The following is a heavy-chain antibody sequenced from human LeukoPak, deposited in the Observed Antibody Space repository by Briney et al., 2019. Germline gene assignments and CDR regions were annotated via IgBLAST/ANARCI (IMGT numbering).Heavy chain of an antibody. CDR1: GFTFSVYG. CDR2: ISSGGTTV. J-gene: IGHJ6*03. CDR3: VRDFEVPAAAPDYYYFYYMDV. Sequence: GGSLRLSCAVSGFTFSVYGMNWVRQAPGKGLEWLSHISSGGTTVYYADSVKGRFTVSRDNVENSLFLQMNSLRVDDTAVYYCVRDFEVPAAAPDYYYFYYMDVWGTGTTVTVSS. V-gene: IGHV3-48*04. D-gene: IGHD2-2*01.